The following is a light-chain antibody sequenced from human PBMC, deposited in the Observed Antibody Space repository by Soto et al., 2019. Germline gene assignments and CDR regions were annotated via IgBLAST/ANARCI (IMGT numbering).Light chain of an antibody. CDR2: GAS. J-gene: IGKJ2*01. CDR3: QQYGSAPTYT. Sequence: EIVLTQSPGTLSLSPGERATLSCRASQSVSSSYLAWYQQKPGQAPRLLIYGASGRATGIPDRFSGSGSGTDFTLKISRLEPEDFAVYNCQQYGSAPTYTFGQGTKLEIK. CDR1: QSVSSSY. V-gene: IGKV3-20*01.